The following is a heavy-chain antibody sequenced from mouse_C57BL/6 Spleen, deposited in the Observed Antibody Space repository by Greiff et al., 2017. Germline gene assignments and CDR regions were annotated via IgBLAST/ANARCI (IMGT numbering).Heavy chain of an antibody. D-gene: IGHD1-1*01. V-gene: IGHV5-9-1*02. CDR3: TRTTTVVEDWYFDV. CDR2: ISSGGDYI. J-gene: IGHJ1*03. Sequence: EVMLVESGEGLVKPGGSLKLSCAASGFTFSSYAMSWVRQTPEKRLVWVAYISSGGDYIYYADTVKGRFTISSDNARNTLYLQMSSLKSEDTAMYYCTRTTTVVEDWYFDVWGTGTTVTVSS. CDR1: GFTFSSYA.